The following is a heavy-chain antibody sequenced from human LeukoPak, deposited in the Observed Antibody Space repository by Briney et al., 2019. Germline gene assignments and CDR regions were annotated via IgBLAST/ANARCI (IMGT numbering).Heavy chain of an antibody. Sequence: PGGSLRLSCSASGFTFSSYAMHWVRQAPGKGLEWVSTIIGTAGNTYYADSVKGRFTISRDDSKNTVYLQMNSLRAEDTAVYSCAKYTSGTYYRGLDQWGQGTLVTVSS. CDR2: IIGTAGNT. D-gene: IGHD3-10*01. CDR1: GFTFSSYA. J-gene: IGHJ4*02. CDR3: AKYTSGTYYRGLDQ. V-gene: IGHV3-23*01.